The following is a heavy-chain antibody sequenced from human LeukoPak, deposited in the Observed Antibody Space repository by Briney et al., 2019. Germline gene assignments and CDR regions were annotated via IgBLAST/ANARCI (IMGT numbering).Heavy chain of an antibody. Sequence: GGSLRLPCAASGFTFSNAWMSWVRQAPGKGLEWVGRIKSKTDGGTTDYAAPVKGRFTISRDDSKNTLYLQMNSLKTEDTAVYYCTTHQRELLWFGELSGAEYFQHWGQGTLVTVSS. J-gene: IGHJ1*01. CDR2: IKSKTDGGTT. V-gene: IGHV3-15*01. D-gene: IGHD3-10*01. CDR1: GFTFSNAW. CDR3: TTHQRELLWFGELSGAEYFQH.